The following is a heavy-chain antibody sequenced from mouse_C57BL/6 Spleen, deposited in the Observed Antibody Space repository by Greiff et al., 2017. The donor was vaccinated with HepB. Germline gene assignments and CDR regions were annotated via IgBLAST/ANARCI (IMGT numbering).Heavy chain of an antibody. V-gene: IGHV1-18*01. CDR3: ASPRKAAWFAY. Sequence: EVHLVESGPELVKPGASVKIPCKASGYTFTDYNMDWVKQSHGKSLEWIGDINPNNGGTIYNQKFKGKATLTVDKSSSTAYMELRSLTSEDTAVYYCASPRKAAWFAYWGQGTLVTVSA. D-gene: IGHD3-1*01. CDR1: GYTFTDYN. J-gene: IGHJ3*01. CDR2: INPNNGGT.